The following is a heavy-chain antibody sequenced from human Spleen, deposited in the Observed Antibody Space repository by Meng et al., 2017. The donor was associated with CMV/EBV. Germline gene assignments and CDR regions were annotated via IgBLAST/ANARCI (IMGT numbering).Heavy chain of an antibody. CDR3: ARGGWVQPFDY. D-gene: IGHD1-1*01. CDR1: GGSVSSGSYY. CDR2: IYYSGST. V-gene: IGHV4-61*01. Sequence: SETLSLTCTVSGGSVSSGSYYWSWIRQPPGKGLEWIGYIYYSGSTNYNPSLKSRVTISVDTSKNQFSLKLSSLTAADTAIYYCARGGWVQPFDYWGQGTLVTVSS. J-gene: IGHJ4*02.